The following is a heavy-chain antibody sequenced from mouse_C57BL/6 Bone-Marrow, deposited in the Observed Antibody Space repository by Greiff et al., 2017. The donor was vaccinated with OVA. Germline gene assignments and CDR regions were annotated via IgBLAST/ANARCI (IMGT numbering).Heavy chain of an antibody. CDR2: IDPENGDT. V-gene: IGHV14-4*01. Sequence: VQLQQSGAELVRPGASVKLSCPASGFHINDDNMHWVKQSPEQGLEWIGWIDPENGDTDYASKFQGNATITADNSSNTAYLQLTSLTSEGTAVNNCTRIYYWGQGTTVTVSS. CDR3: TRIYY. CDR1: GFHINDDN. J-gene: IGHJ2*01.